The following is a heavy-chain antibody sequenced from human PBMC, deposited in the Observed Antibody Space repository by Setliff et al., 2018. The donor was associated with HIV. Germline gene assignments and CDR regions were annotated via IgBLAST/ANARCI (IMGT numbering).Heavy chain of an antibody. CDR3: ARFDGYYHYYLDV. CDR1: GGSISSYY. Sequence: SETLSLTCTVSGGSISSYYWSWIRQSPGKGLEWIGYIYISGSTNYNPSLNSRVTISVDTSKNQFSLKLSSVTAADTAVYYCARFDGYYHYYLDVWGKGTLVTVSS. V-gene: IGHV4-4*09. CDR2: IYISGST. J-gene: IGHJ6*03.